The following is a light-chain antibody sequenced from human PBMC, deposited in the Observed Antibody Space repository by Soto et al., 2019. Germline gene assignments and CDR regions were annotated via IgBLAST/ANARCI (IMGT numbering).Light chain of an antibody. CDR3: CSYTSSETVV. CDR1: NSYVGKYDF. CDR2: EVN. J-gene: IGLJ3*02. Sequence: LTQPASVSGTPGQSITISCTGTNSYVGKYDFVSWYQHYPDKAPKFIIYEVNKRPSGVSHRFSGSKSGSTASLTISGLQAEDEAHYYCCSYTSSETVVFGGGTKVTVL. V-gene: IGLV2-23*02.